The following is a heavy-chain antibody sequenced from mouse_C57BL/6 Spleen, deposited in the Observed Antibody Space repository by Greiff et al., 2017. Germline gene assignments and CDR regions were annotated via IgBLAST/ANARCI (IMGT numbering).Heavy chain of an antibody. J-gene: IGHJ2*01. CDR1: GYTFTSYW. V-gene: IGHV1-64*01. Sequence: QVQLQQPGAELVKPGASVKLSCKASGYTFTSYWMHWVKQRPGQGLEWIGMIHPNSGSTNYNEKFKSKATLTVDKSSSTTYMQLSSLTSEDSAGYYCARSLLRYYFGCWGTGTTVSVAT. CDR3: ARSLLRYYFGC. CDR2: IHPNSGST. D-gene: IGHD1-2*01.